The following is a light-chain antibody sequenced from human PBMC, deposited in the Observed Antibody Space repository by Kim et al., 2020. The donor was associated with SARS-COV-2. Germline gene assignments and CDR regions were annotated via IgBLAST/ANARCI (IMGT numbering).Light chain of an antibody. Sequence: QSVVTQPASVSGSPEQSITISCTGSSSDVGAYDHVAWYQQYPGKAPQLMIYDVNKRPSGVSARFSGFKFGNTASLTISGLQAEDEADYYCSSYTTTSTWVFGGGTKVTVL. CDR3: SSYTTTSTWV. J-gene: IGLJ3*02. CDR1: SSDVGAYDH. CDR2: DVN. V-gene: IGLV2-14*03.